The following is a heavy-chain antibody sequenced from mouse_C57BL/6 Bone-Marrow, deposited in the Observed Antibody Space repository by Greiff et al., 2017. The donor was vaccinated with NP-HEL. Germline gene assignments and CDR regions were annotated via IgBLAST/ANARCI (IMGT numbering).Heavy chain of an antibody. CDR2: IHPNSGST. D-gene: IGHD2-3*01. J-gene: IGHJ2*01. CDR1: GYTFTSYW. Sequence: QVQLQQPGAELVKPGASVKLSCKASGYTFTSYWMHWVKQRPGQGLEWIGMIHPNSGSTNYNEKFKSKATLTVDKSSSTAYMQVSSLTSEDSAVYYCARDEGWLPFDYWGQGTTLTVSS. CDR3: ARDEGWLPFDY. V-gene: IGHV1-64*01.